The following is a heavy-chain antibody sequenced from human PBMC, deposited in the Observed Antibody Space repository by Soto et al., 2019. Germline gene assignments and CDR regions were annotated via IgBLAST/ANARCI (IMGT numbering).Heavy chain of an antibody. CDR2: IYWNDDK. V-gene: IGHV2-5*01. D-gene: IGHD2-15*01. Sequence: SGPTLVKPTQTLTLTCTFSGFSLSTSGVGVGWIRQPPGKALEWLALIYWNDDKRYSPSLKSRLTITKDTSKNQVVLTMTNMDPVDTATYYCAHTYCSGGSCYPPLFDYWGQGTLVTVSS. CDR1: GFSLSTSGVG. CDR3: AHTYCSGGSCYPPLFDY. J-gene: IGHJ4*02.